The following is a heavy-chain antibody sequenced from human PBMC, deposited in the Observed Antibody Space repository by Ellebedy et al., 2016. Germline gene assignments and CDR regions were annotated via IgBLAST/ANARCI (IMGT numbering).Heavy chain of an antibody. Sequence: SGPTLVKPTQTLTLTCTFSGFSLGTSGMTVGWIRQPPGKAPEWLAFIYWNDDKRYSPSLRSRLTITKDTSKNQVVLTMTNMDPVDTATYFCAHRTTVTSVDYWGQGTLVTVSS. CDR1: GFSLGTSGMT. V-gene: IGHV2-5*01. CDR3: AHRTTVTSVDY. D-gene: IGHD4-17*01. CDR2: IYWNDDK. J-gene: IGHJ4*02.